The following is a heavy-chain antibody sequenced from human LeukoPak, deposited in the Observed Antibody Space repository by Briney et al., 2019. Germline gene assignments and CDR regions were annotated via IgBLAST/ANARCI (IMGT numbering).Heavy chain of an antibody. V-gene: IGHV3-30*04. J-gene: IGHJ4*02. D-gene: IGHD3-10*01. Sequence: PGRSLRLSCAASGFTFSSYAMHWVRQAPGKGLEWVAVISYDGSNKYYADSVKGRFTISRDNSKNTLYLQMNSLRAEDTAVYYCARDGIGELLGPYDHWGQGTLVTVSS. CDR2: ISYDGSNK. CDR3: ARDGIGELLGPYDH. CDR1: GFTFSSYA.